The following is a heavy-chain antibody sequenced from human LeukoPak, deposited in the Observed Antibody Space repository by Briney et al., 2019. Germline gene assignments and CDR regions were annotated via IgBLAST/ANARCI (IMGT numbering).Heavy chain of an antibody. V-gene: IGHV4-38-2*02. CDR3: ARREVSNWFDP. CDR2: IYHSGST. J-gene: IGHJ5*02. D-gene: IGHD1-26*01. CDR1: GYSISSGYY. Sequence: TSETLSLTCTVSGYSISSGYYWGWIRQPPGKGLEWIGSIYHSGSTYYNPSLKSRVTISVDTSKNQFSLKLSSVTAADTAVYYCARREVSNWFDPWGQGTLVTVSS.